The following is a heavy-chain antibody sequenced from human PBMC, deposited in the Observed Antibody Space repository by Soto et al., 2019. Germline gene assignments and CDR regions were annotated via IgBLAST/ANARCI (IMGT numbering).Heavy chain of an antibody. Sequence: SETLSLTCTVSGGSISSYYWSWIRQPPGKGLEWIGYIYYSGSTNYNPSLKSRVTISVDTSKNQFSLKLSSVTAADTAVYYCARDPADYGDFTDAFDIWGQGTMVTVSS. V-gene: IGHV4-59*01. J-gene: IGHJ3*02. CDR1: GGSISSYY. CDR2: IYYSGST. D-gene: IGHD4-17*01. CDR3: ARDPADYGDFTDAFDI.